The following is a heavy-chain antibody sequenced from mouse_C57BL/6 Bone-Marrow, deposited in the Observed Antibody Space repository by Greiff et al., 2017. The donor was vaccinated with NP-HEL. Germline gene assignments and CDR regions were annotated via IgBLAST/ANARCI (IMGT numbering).Heavy chain of an antibody. Sequence: QVQLKESGAELVRPGASVTLSCKASGYTFTDYEMHWVKQTPVHGLEWIGAIDPETGGTAYNQKFKGKAILTADKSSSTAYIDLRSLTSADSAVYYCTRYPYWGQGTTLTVSS. J-gene: IGHJ2*01. CDR1: GYTFTDYE. CDR2: IDPETGGT. V-gene: IGHV1-15*01. CDR3: TRYPY.